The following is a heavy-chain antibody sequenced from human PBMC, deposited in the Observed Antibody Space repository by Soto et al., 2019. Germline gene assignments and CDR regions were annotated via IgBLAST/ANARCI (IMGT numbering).Heavy chain of an antibody. CDR2: ISGSGGST. V-gene: IGHV3-23*01. D-gene: IGHD3-10*01. Sequence: LRLSCAASGFTFSSYAMSWVRQAPGKGLEWVSAISGSGGSTYYADSVKGRFTISRDNSKNTLYLQMNSLRAEDTAVYYCAKDRGSYYYYYGMDVWGQGTTVTVSS. CDR1: GFTFSSYA. J-gene: IGHJ6*02. CDR3: AKDRGSYYYYYGMDV.